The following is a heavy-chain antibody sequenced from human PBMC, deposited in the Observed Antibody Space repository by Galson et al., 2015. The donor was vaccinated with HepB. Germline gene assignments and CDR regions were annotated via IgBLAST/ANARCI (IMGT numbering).Heavy chain of an antibody. J-gene: IGHJ4*02. CDR2: ISSSSSYI. Sequence: PLRLSCAASGFTFSSYSMNWVRQAPGKGLEWVPSISSSSSYIYYADSVKGRFTMSRDNAKNSLYLQMNSLRAEDTAVYYCARDDGSGSYTIDYWGQGTLVTVSS. CDR1: GFTFSSYS. V-gene: IGHV3-21*01. D-gene: IGHD3-10*01. CDR3: ARDDGSGSYTIDY.